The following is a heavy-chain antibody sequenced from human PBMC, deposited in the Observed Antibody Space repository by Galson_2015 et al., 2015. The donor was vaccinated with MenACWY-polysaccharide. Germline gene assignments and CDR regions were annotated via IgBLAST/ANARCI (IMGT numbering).Heavy chain of an antibody. CDR3: ASTSPNSF. CDR1: GFTFSSNS. D-gene: IGHD2-21*01. V-gene: IGHV3-48*01. Sequence: SLRLSCAASGFTFSSNSMNWVRQAPEKGLEWVSYISSSSGTIYYADSVKGRFTISRDDAKNSLYLQMNSLRAEDTAVYYCASTSPNSFWGQGTRVIVSS. J-gene: IGHJ4*02. CDR2: ISSSSGTI.